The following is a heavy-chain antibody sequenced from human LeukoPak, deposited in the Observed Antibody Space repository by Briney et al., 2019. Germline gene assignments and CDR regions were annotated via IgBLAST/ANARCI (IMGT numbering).Heavy chain of an antibody. CDR2: IKQDGSEK. Sequence: PGGSLRLSCAASGFTFSSYWMSWVRQAPGKGLEWVANIKQDGSEKYYVDSVKGRFTISRDNAKNSLYLQMNSLRAEDTAVYYCARRRPVVVAATDYYFDYWGQGTLVTVSS. CDR3: ARRRPVVVAATDYYFDY. CDR1: GFTFSSYW. J-gene: IGHJ4*02. D-gene: IGHD2-15*01. V-gene: IGHV3-7*04.